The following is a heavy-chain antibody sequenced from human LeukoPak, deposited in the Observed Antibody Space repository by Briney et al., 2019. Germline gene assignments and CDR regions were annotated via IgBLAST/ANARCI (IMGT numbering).Heavy chain of an antibody. J-gene: IGHJ4*02. CDR1: GVSISSGGYY. CDR3: ARVGATITGYFDY. D-gene: IGHD5-24*01. Sequence: PSETLSLTCTVSGVSISSGGYYWGWIRQPPGKGLEWIGYIYQSGTIYHSGSAYYNPSLKSRVTISVDRSKNQFSLNLSSVTAADTAVYYCARVGATITGYFDYWGQGTLVTVSS. CDR2: IYHSGSA. V-gene: IGHV4-30-2*01.